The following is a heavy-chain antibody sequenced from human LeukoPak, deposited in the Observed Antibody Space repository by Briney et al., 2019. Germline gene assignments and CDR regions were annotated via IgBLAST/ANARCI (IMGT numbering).Heavy chain of an antibody. CDR1: GSCFANDW. D-gene: IGHD5-18*01. CDR3: VTVNTAMTPAFFNY. CDR2: IFPHDSET. V-gene: IGHV5-51*01. J-gene: IGHJ4*02. Sequence: GESLQISCQASGSCFANDWIGWVRQVPGKGLEYMGIIFPHDSETTYSRSFQGQVTISADTSITTAYLQWSSLRASDTAMYYCVTVNTAMTPAFFNYWGQGTLVTVSS.